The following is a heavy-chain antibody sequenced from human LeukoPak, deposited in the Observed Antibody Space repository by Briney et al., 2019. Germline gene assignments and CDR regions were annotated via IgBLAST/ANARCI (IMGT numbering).Heavy chain of an antibody. CDR3: ARGYGYYYYYMDV. CDR2: VSDSGNT. D-gene: IGHD2-2*03. J-gene: IGHJ6*03. Sequence: SETLSLTCSVSGDSMSSYYWTWMRQPPGKGLEWIGFVSDSGNTDYNPSLKSRVTISVDTSGSQSSLGLTSVTAADSAVYYCARGYGYYYYYMDVWGKGTTVLVSS. CDR1: GDSMSSYY. V-gene: IGHV4-59*01.